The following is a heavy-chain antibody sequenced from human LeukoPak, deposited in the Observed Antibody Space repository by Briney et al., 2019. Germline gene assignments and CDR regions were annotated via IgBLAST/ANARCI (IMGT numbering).Heavy chain of an antibody. D-gene: IGHD3-9*01. V-gene: IGHV3-23*01. CDR1: GFTFSSYA. J-gene: IGHJ4*02. CDR2: ISGSGGST. Sequence: PGGSLRLSCAASGFTFSSYAMSWVRQAPEKGREWVSAISGSGGSTYYADSVKGRFTISRDNSKNTLYLQMNSLRAEDTAVYYCAKDRGLRYFDWLLTIWGQGTLVTVSS. CDR3: AKDRGLRYFDWLLTI.